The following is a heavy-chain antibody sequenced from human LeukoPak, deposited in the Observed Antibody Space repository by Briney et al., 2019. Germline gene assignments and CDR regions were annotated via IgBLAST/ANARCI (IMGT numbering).Heavy chain of an antibody. Sequence: GGSLRLSCAASGFTFSSYAMSWVRQAPGKGLEWVSAISGSGGSTYYADSVKGRFTISRDNSKNTLYLQMNSLRAEDTAVYYCAKAGMIVVVNTLYFDYWGQGTLVTVSS. CDR1: GFTFSSYA. CDR3: AKAGMIVVVNTLYFDY. CDR2: ISGSGGST. D-gene: IGHD3-22*01. V-gene: IGHV3-23*01. J-gene: IGHJ4*02.